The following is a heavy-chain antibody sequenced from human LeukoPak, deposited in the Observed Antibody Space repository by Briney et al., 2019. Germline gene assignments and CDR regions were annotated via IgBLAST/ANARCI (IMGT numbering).Heavy chain of an antibody. CDR1: GGSFSSYA. V-gene: IGHV1-69*05. CDR2: IIPIFGTA. Sequence: SVKVSCKASGGSFSSYAISWVRQAPGQGLEWMGGIIPIFGTANYAQKFQGRVTITTDESTSTAYMELSSLRSEDTAVYYCARGLLVHKRHYYYYYMDVWGKGTTVTVSS. D-gene: IGHD2-21*01. J-gene: IGHJ6*03. CDR3: ARGLLVHKRHYYYYYMDV.